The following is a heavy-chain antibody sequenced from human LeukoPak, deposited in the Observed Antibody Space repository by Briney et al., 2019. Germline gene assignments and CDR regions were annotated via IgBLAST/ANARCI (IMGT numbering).Heavy chain of an antibody. CDR3: ARAGYYDSSGYYYVEAPALHWYFDL. CDR2: IYYSGST. Sequence: SETLSLTCTVSGGSISSSSYYWGWIRQPPGKGLEWIGSIYYSGSTYYNPSLKSRVTISVDTSKNQFSLKLSSVTAADTAVYYCARAGYYDSSGYYYVEAPALHWYFDLWGRGTLVTVSS. D-gene: IGHD3-22*01. CDR1: GGSISSSSYY. V-gene: IGHV4-39*07. J-gene: IGHJ2*01.